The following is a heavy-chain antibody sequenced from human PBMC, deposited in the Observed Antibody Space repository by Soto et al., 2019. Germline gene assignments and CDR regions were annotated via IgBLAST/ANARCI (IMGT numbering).Heavy chain of an antibody. J-gene: IGHJ5*02. CDR2: IYHSGSA. Sequence: SETLSLTCAFSGGSISSGGYSWSWIRQPPGKGLEWIGYIYHSGSAYYNPSLKSRVTISVDRSKNQFSLKLSSVTAADTAVYYCSRVPGPWGQGTLVTVSS. CDR3: SRVPGP. V-gene: IGHV4-30-2*01. CDR1: GGSISSGGYS.